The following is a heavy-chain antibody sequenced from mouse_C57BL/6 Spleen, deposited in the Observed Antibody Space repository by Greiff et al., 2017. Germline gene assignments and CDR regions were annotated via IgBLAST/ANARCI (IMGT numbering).Heavy chain of an antibody. CDR2: IHPNSGST. J-gene: IGHJ2*01. CDR3: ARQPYYYGSSSFDY. V-gene: IGHV1-64*01. Sequence: QVQLQQPGAELVKPGASVKLSCKASGYTFTSYWMHWVKQRPGQGLEWIGMIHPNSGSTNYNEKFKSKATLTVDKSSSTAYMQLSSLTSEDSAVYYCARQPYYYGSSSFDYWGQGTTLTVSS. D-gene: IGHD1-1*01. CDR1: GYTFTSYW.